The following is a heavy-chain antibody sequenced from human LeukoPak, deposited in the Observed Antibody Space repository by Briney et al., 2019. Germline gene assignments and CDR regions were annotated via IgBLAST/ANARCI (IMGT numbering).Heavy chain of an antibody. CDR3: ARASGKGATIPVAFDI. V-gene: IGHV1-18*01. J-gene: IGHJ3*02. Sequence: ASVKVSCKASGYTFTSYGISWVRQAPGQGLEWMGWISAYNGNTNYAQKFQGRVTMTRDTSISTAYMELSRLRSDDTAVYYCARASGKGATIPVAFDIWGQGTMVTVSS. D-gene: IGHD1-26*01. CDR1: GYTFTSYG. CDR2: ISAYNGNT.